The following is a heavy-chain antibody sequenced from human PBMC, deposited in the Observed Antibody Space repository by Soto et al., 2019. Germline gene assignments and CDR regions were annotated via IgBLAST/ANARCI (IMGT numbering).Heavy chain of an antibody. V-gene: IGHV3-21*01. CDR3: ARDVRGSGGAFDY. J-gene: IGHJ4*02. D-gene: IGHD6-19*01. Sequence: EVQLVESGGGLVKPGGSLRLSCAASGFTFSSYSMNWVRQAPGKGLEWVSSISSTSTYIYYADSVKGRFTISRDNAKNSLYLQMNSLRAEDTAVYYCARDVRGSGGAFDYWGQGTLVTVSS. CDR2: ISSTSTYI. CDR1: GFTFSSYS.